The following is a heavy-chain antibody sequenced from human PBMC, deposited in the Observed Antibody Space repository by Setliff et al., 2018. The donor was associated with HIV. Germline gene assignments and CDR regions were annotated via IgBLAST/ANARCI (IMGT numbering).Heavy chain of an antibody. V-gene: IGHV4-31*03. Sequence: SETLSLTCSVSGDSISSGGYYWSWIRQHPGKGLEWIGYIYDSGNTYYNPSLKSRITISVDTSKNQFSLKLSSVTAADTTVYYCARGERRIAAPIDYWGQGALVTVSS. J-gene: IGHJ4*02. CDR3: ARGERRIAAPIDY. CDR1: GDSISSGGYY. D-gene: IGHD6-6*01. CDR2: IYDSGNT.